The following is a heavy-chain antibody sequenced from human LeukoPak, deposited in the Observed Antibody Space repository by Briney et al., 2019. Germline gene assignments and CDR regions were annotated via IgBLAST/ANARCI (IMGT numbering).Heavy chain of an antibody. CDR1: DDSFSSHY. D-gene: IGHD4-17*01. V-gene: IGHV4-59*11. Sequence: SETLSLTCAVSDDSFSSHYWTWIRQPPGKGLEWIGYISYIGSTNYNPSLKSRVTISIDTSRNQFSLRLSSVTAADTAVYYCARDLVTVTKGFDIWGQGTMVRVSS. CDR3: ARDLVTVTKGFDI. J-gene: IGHJ3*02. CDR2: ISYIGST.